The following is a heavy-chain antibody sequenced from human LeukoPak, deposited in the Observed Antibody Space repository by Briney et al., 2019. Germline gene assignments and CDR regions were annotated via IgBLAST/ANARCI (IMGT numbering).Heavy chain of an antibody. Sequence: ASVKVSCTASGYTFTSYYMHWVRQAPGQGLEWMGWMNPNSGNTGYAQKFQGRVTITRNTSISTAYMELSSLRSEDTAVYYCARVAARRYYYYYYYMDVWGKETTVTVSS. D-gene: IGHD6-6*01. CDR3: ARVAARRYYYYYYYMDV. CDR2: MNPNSGNT. V-gene: IGHV1-8*03. CDR1: GYTFTSYY. J-gene: IGHJ6*03.